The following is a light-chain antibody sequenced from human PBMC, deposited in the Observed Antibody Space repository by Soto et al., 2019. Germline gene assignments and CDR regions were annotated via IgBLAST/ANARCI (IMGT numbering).Light chain of an antibody. CDR3: QQYGSTPLT. CDR2: DAS. CDR1: QSVRNNY. V-gene: IGKV3-20*01. J-gene: IGKJ4*01. Sequence: EIVLTQSPDTLSLSPGERATLSCRASQSVRNNYLAWYQQKPGQAPRFLIFDASSRATGIPDRFSGRGSGTDFTLTISRLEPEDFAVYYCQQYGSTPLTFGGGTKVDIE.